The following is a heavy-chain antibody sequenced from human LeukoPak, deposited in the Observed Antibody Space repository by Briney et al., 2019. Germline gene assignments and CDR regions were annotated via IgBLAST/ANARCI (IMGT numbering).Heavy chain of an antibody. J-gene: IGHJ4*02. CDR2: ITSNGGSA. CDR1: GFTFSSYA. V-gene: IGHV3-64D*06. Sequence: GGSLRLSCSASGFTFSSYALYWVRQAPGKGLEYVSAITSNGGSAYYADSVKGRFTISRDNSRNTLYLQMSSLRADDTAVYYCVGFRATAGLYWGQGTLVTVSS. D-gene: IGHD6-13*01. CDR3: VGFRATAGLY.